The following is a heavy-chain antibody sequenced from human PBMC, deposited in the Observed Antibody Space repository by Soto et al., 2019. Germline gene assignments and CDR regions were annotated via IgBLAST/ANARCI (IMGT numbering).Heavy chain of an antibody. CDR3: ARTARGTTGAEDYYYYYGMDV. J-gene: IGHJ6*02. CDR2: ISYDGSNK. CDR1: GFTFSSYA. Sequence: GGSLRLSCAASGFTFSSYAMHWVRQAPGKGLEWVAVISYDGSNKYYADSVKGRFTISRDNSKNTLYLQMNSLRAEDTAVYYCARTARGTTGAEDYYYYYGMDVWGQGTTVTVSS. D-gene: IGHD1-1*01. V-gene: IGHV3-30-3*01.